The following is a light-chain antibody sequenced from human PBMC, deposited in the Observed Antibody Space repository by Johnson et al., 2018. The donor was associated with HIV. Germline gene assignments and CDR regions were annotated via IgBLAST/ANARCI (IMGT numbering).Light chain of an antibody. CDR2: DHN. CDR1: SSNIGKNY. V-gene: IGLV1-51*01. J-gene: IGLJ1*01. CDR3: DPWNSRLSARHI. Sequence: QSVLTQPPSVSAAPGQKVTISCSGSSSNIGKNYVSWYQQLPGTAPKLLIFDHNTRPSGIPDRISASNSGTSATLGITGLLTGDEADHYFDPWNSRLSARHIFGTGTKVTVL.